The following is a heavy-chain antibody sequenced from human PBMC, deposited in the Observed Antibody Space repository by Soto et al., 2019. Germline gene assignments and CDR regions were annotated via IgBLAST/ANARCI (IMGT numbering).Heavy chain of an antibody. CDR3: GRDLSPSEPSCWYIAFEI. CDR1: GFTFSSYS. V-gene: IGHV3-21*01. J-gene: IGHJ3*02. D-gene: IGHD6-19*01. Sequence: GGSLRLSCAASGFTFSSYSMNWVRQAPGKGLEWFSSISSSSSYIYYADSVKGRFTISRDNAKNSLYLQVNGLRAEDAALYYCGRDLSPSEPSCWYIAFEIWGQGIMVTV. CDR2: ISSSSSYI.